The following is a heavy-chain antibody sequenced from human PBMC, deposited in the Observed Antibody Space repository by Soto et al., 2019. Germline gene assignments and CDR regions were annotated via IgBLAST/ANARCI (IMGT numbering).Heavy chain of an antibody. V-gene: IGHV3-11*01. D-gene: IGHD6-19*01. CDR2: ISSSGSTI. J-gene: IGHJ6*03. Sequence: GGSLRLSCAASGFTFSDYYMSWIRQAPGKGLEWVSYISSSGSTIYYADSVKGRFTISRDNAKNSLYLQMNSLRAEDTAVYYCARRRSSYYYYMDVWGKGTTVTVSS. CDR1: GFTFSDYY. CDR3: ARRRSSYYYYMDV.